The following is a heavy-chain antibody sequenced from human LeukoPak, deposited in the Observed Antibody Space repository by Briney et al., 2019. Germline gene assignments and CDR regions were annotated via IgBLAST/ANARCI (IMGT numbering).Heavy chain of an antibody. D-gene: IGHD3-10*01. CDR2: INTNTGNP. CDR1: GYTFTSYY. CDR3: ARTYYSGSGSYYFAWWDY. V-gene: IGHV7-4-1*02. Sequence: GASVKVSCKASGYTFTSYYMHWVRQAPGQGLEWMGWINTNTGNPTYAQGFTGRFVFSLDTSVSTAYLQISSLKAEDTAVYYCARTYYSGSGSYYFAWWDYWGQGTLVTVSS. J-gene: IGHJ4*02.